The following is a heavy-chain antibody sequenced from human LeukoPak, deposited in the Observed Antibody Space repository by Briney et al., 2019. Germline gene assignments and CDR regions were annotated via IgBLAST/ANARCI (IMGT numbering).Heavy chain of an antibody. J-gene: IGHJ4*02. V-gene: IGHV3-30*04. CDR1: GFTFNNYA. CDR3: ARDHDFNTHDFDY. D-gene: IGHD2-2*02. Sequence: QPGGSLRLSCAASGFTFNNYAIHWVRQAPGKGLEWVAAISYDGSHNYYADSVKGRITISRDNSKKMVYLQMKSLRPEDTAMYFCARDHDFNTHDFDYWGQGTLVTVSS. CDR2: ISYDGSHN.